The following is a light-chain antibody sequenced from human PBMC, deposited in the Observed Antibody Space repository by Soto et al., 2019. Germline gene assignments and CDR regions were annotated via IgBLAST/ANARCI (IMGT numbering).Light chain of an antibody. CDR3: QHYGVPPFN. J-gene: IGKJ2*01. V-gene: IGKV3-20*01. Sequence: EIVLTQSPGAPSLSPGEGATLSCRASQAVISGYLAWNQQKPGQAPRLLMYGVSSRPTGISDRFSGSGSGTEFTLTITRLEPEDFALYYCQHYGVPPFNFGQGTKLQIK. CDR1: QAVISGY. CDR2: GVS.